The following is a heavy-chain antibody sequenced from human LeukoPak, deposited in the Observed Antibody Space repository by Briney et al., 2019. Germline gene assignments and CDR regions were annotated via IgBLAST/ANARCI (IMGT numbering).Heavy chain of an antibody. CDR2: IYYSGST. V-gene: IGHV4-39*07. Sequence: SETLSLTCTVSGGSISSSSYYWGWIRQPPGKGLKWIGSIYYSGSTYYNPSLKSRVTISVDTSKNQFSLKLSSVTAADTAVYYCARKAAAGTQNWGQGTLVTVSS. D-gene: IGHD6-13*01. CDR3: ARKAAAGTQN. CDR1: GGSISSSSYY. J-gene: IGHJ4*02.